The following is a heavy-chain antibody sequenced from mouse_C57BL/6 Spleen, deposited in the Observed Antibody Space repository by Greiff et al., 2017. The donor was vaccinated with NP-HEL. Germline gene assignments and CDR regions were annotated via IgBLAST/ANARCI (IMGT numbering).Heavy chain of an antibody. J-gene: IGHJ4*01. CDR3: MNYGSSPYAMDY. Sequence: EVKLVESGGGLVQPGGSMKLSCVASGFTFSNYWMNWVRQSPEKGLEWVAQIRLKSDNYATHYAGSVKGRFTISRDDSKSSVYLQMNNLRAEDTGIDYCMNYGSSPYAMDYWGQGTSVTVSS. D-gene: IGHD1-1*01. CDR2: IRLKSDNYAT. V-gene: IGHV6-3*01. CDR1: GFTFSNYW.